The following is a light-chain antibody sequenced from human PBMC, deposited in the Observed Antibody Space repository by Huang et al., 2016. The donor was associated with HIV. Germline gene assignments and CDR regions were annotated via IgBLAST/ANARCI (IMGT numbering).Light chain of an antibody. V-gene: IGKV1-8*01. CDR2: ASS. CDR3: QQYYTYPHS. Sequence: AIRMTQSPSSLSASTGDRVTITCRASQGISSSLACYQQKPGKAPKLLIYASSTLESGVPSRFRGGGVGTDFTLTIGSRQSEGLGSYHCQQYYTYPHSFGQGTKLEI. J-gene: IGKJ2*01. CDR1: QGISSS.